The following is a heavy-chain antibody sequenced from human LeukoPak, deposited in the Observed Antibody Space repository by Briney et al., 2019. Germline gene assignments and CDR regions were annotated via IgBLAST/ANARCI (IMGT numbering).Heavy chain of an antibody. D-gene: IGHD1-26*01. CDR1: GFTFSSYS. J-gene: IGHJ4*02. CDR2: ISSSSSYI. V-gene: IGHV3-21*01. CDR3: ARITRSGAVVGATSPADY. Sequence: GGSLRLSCAASGFTFSSYSMNWVRQAPGKGLEWVSSISSSSSYIYYADSVKGRFTTSRDNAKNSLYLQMNSLRAEDTAVYYCARITRSGAVVGATSPADYWGQGTLVTVSS.